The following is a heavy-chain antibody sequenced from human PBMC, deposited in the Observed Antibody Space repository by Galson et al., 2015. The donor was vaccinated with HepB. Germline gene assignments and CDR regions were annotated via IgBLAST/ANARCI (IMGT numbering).Heavy chain of an antibody. D-gene: IGHD1-26*01. V-gene: IGHV7-4-1*02. CDR2: INTNTGNP. J-gene: IGHJ4*02. CDR3: ARSKWELLPDY. Sequence: SGYTFTSYAMNWVRQAPGQGLEWMGWINTNTGNPTYAQGFTGRFVFSLDTSVSTAYLQISSLKAEDTAVYYCARSKWELLPDYWGQGTLVTVSS. CDR1: GYTFTSYA.